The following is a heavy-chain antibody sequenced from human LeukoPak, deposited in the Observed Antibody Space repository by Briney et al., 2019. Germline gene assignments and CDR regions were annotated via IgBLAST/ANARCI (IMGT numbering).Heavy chain of an antibody. J-gene: IGHJ4*02. D-gene: IGHD6-6*01. CDR3: ASQRVAARYYFDY. Sequence: SETLSLTCTVSGGSFSTYYWSWIRQPPGKGLEWIGYIYTSGSTDYNPSLKSRVTISLDTSNNQFSLNLNSVTAADTAVYYCASQRVAARYYFDYWGQGTLVTVSS. V-gene: IGHV4-4*09. CDR1: GGSFSTYY. CDR2: IYTSGST.